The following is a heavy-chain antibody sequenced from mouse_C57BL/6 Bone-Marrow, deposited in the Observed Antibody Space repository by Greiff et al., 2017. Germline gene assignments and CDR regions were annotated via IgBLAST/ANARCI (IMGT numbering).Heavy chain of an antibody. V-gene: IGHV1-19*01. CDR2: INPYNGGT. CDR1: GYTFTDYY. CDR3: ASRGAYYFDY. J-gene: IGHJ2*01. Sequence: VQLQQSGPVLVKPGASVKMSCKASGYTFTDYYMNWVKQSHGKSLEWIGVINPYNGGTSYNQQFKGKATLTVDKSSSTAYMERNSLTSEDSAVYYCASRGAYYFDYWGQGTTLTVSS.